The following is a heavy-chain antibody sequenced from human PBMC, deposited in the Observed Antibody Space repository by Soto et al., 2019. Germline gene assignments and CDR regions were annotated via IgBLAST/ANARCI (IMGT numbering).Heavy chain of an antibody. CDR3: AKPYRMYSGSYFHYFDY. CDR1: GFTFSSYG. D-gene: IGHD1-26*01. V-gene: IGHV3-30*18. Sequence: GGSLRLSCAASGFTFSSYGMHWVRQAPGKGLEWVAVISYDGSNKYYADSVKGRFTISRDNSKNTLYLQMNSLRAEDTAVYYCAKPYRMYSGSYFHYFDYWGQGTLVTVSS. J-gene: IGHJ4*02. CDR2: ISYDGSNK.